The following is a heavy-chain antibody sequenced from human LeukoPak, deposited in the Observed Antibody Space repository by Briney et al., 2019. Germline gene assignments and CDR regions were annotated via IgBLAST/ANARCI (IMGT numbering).Heavy chain of an antibody. CDR3: ARALVTYYYDSSGCSGLFVY. D-gene: IGHD3-22*01. V-gene: IGHV4-30-4*08. CDR2: IYYSGST. CDR1: GGSISSGDYY. Sequence: PSETLSLTCTVSGGSISSGDYYWSWIRQPPGKGLEWIGYIYYSGSTYYNPSLKSRVTISVDTSKNQFSLKLSSVTAADTAVYYCARALVTYYYDSSGCSGLFVYWGQGTLVTVSS. J-gene: IGHJ4*02.